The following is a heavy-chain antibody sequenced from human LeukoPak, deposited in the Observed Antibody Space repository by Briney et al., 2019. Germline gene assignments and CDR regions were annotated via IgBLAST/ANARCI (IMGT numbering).Heavy chain of an antibody. CDR1: GYSFTTYW. J-gene: IGHJ6*02. V-gene: IGHV5-51*01. Sequence: GESLKISCKTSGYSFTTYWIAWVRQMPGKGLEWMGIIYPGDSDTRYSPSFQGQVTISADKSINTAYLQWSSLKASDTAMYYCARRDDSSGPMDVWGQGTTVTVSS. D-gene: IGHD3-22*01. CDR3: ARRDDSSGPMDV. CDR2: IYPGDSDT.